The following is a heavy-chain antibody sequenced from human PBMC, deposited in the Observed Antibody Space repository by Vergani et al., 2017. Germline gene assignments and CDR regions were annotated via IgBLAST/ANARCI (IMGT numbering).Heavy chain of an antibody. Sequence: EVQLVESGGGLVQPGGSLRLSCSASGFTFSSYAMHWVRQAPGKGLEYVSAISSNGGSTYYADSVKGRFTISRDNSKNTLYLQMSSLRAEDTAVYYCAQDGDYAPFDYWGQGTLVTVSS. J-gene: IGHJ4*02. V-gene: IGHV3-64D*06. CDR3: AQDGDYAPFDY. CDR1: GFTFSSYA. D-gene: IGHD4-17*01. CDR2: ISSNGGST.